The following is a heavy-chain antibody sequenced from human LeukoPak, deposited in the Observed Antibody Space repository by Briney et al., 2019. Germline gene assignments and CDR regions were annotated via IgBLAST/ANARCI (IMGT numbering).Heavy chain of an antibody. J-gene: IGHJ1*01. Sequence: SETLSLTCTVSDGSINSGSYYWGWIRQPPGKGLEWIGTIYYSGSTFYNPSLKSRVTISVDTSKNQFSLRVSSVTATDTAVYYCARLVGTATVDWNWDHWGQGTLVTVSS. CDR1: DGSINSGSYY. CDR2: IYYSGST. D-gene: IGHD5-18*01. CDR3: ARLVGTATVDWNWDH. V-gene: IGHV4-39*01.